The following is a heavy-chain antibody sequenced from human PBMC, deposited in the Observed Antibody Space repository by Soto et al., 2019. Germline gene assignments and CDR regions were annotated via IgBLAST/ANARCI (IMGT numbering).Heavy chain of an antibody. CDR3: ARDRTTMIVVYTPRLPNDY. J-gene: IGHJ4*02. CDR1: GFPVRSYA. D-gene: IGHD3-22*01. CDR2: ISYDGSNK. V-gene: IGHV3-30-3*01. Sequence: GGSLRLSCAASGFPVRSYAMHWVRQSPGKGLDWVAVISYDGSNKYYADSVKGRFTISRDNSKNTLYLQMNSLRAEDTAVYYSARDRTTMIVVYTPRLPNDYWGQGTLVTVSS.